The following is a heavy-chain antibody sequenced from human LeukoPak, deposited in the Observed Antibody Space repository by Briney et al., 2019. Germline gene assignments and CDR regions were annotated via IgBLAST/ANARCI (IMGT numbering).Heavy chain of an antibody. V-gene: IGHV1-18*01. CDR3: ARAYLIVGATNFDY. Sequence: ASVKVSCKASGYTFTSYGISWVRQAPGQGLEWMGWTSAYNGNTNYAQKLQGRVTMTTDTSTSTAYMELRSLRSDDTAVYYCARAYLIVGATNFDYWGQGTLVTVSS. D-gene: IGHD1-26*01. J-gene: IGHJ4*02. CDR1: GYTFTSYG. CDR2: TSAYNGNT.